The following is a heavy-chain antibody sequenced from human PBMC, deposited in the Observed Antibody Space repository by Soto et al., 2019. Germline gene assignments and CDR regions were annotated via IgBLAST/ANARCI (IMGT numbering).Heavy chain of an antibody. CDR1: GGSVSSYT. CDR2: IIPILGRA. D-gene: IGHD4-4*01. CDR3: AGDSGYSNYAFDF. Sequence: QVQLVQSGAEVKKPGSSVKVSCKASGGSVSSYTLSWVRQAPGQGLEWMGRIIPILGRANYAQKFQGRVTITAGKSTSTAYMELISLRSEDTAVYFCAGDSGYSNYAFDFWGQGTLVTVSS. J-gene: IGHJ4*02. V-gene: IGHV1-69*08.